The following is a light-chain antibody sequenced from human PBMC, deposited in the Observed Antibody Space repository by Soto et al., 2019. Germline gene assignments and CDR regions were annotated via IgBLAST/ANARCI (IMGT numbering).Light chain of an antibody. V-gene: IGLV2-14*01. Sequence: QSVLTQPASVSGSAGQSITISCSGTMRDVGSYNLVSWYQQHPGTAPKLIIYEVRNRPSGISSRFSGSRSGNTASLTISGLQPEDEGDYYCCAYTASSTLVFGGGTQLTVL. CDR1: MRDVGSYNL. J-gene: IGLJ3*02. CDR3: CAYTASSTLV. CDR2: EVR.